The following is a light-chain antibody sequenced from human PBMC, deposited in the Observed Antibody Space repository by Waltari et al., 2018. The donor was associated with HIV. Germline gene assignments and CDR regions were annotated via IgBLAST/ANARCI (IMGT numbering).Light chain of an antibody. CDR3: CSYAGSPWM. J-gene: IGLJ3*02. Sequence: QSVLTQPRSLSGSPRQSVTISCTGTNADVGAYNYVSWYQQHPGKAPKLIIYDVTKRPSGVPDRFSGSKSGNTASLTISGRQAEGEADYYCCSYAGSPWMFGGGTRLTVL. CDR2: DVT. V-gene: IGLV2-11*01. CDR1: NADVGAYNY.